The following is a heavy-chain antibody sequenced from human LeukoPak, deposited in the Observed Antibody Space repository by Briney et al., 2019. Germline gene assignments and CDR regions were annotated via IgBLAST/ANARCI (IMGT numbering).Heavy chain of an antibody. CDR2: IYYNGNT. Sequence: SETLSLTCTVSGASIPSTDYYWSWIRQPPGKGLEWIGYIYYNGNTYTNPSLKSRLTISVDTSKNQFSLKLSSVTAADTAVYYCAREGTVIDYWGQGTLVTVSS. D-gene: IGHD4-17*01. J-gene: IGHJ4*02. CDR1: GASIPSTDYY. CDR3: AREGTVIDY. V-gene: IGHV4-30-4*01.